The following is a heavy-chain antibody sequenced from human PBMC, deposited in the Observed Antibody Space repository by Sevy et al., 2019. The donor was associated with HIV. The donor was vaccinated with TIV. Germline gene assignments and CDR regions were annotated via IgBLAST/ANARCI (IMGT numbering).Heavy chain of an antibody. V-gene: IGHV3-7*01. D-gene: IGHD3-10*01. CDR1: GFTFSSYW. J-gene: IGHJ4*02. Sequence: GGSLRLSCAASGFTFSSYWMSWVRRAPGKGLEWLATLNLDGSETFYVDSVKGRFTISRHNPRKSVYLQMTSLSAEDTAAYYCARLFYGSADYWGQGTLVTVSS. CDR3: ARLFYGSADY. CDR2: LNLDGSET.